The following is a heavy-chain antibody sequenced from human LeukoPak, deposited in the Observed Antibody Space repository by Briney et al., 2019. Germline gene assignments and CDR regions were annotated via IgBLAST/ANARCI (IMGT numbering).Heavy chain of an antibody. Sequence: ASVKVSCKASGYTFTSYGISWVRQAPGQGLEWMGWISAYSGNTKYSQKFQGRVTITRDTSASTAYMELSSLRSEDTAVYYCAGLLRYFDWLLPHWGQGTLVTVSS. V-gene: IGHV1-18*01. D-gene: IGHD3-9*01. J-gene: IGHJ4*02. CDR1: GYTFTSYG. CDR3: AGLLRYFDWLLPH. CDR2: ISAYSGNT.